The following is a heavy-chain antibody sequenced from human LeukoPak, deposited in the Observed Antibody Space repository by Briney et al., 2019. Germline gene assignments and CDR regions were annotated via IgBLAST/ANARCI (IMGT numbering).Heavy chain of an antibody. J-gene: IGHJ4*02. Sequence: GASVKVSCKASGYTFTSYYMHWVRQAPGQGLEWMGIINPSGGSTSYAQKFQGRVTMTEDTSTDTAYMELSSLRSEDTAVYYCATDRCILGGSCYGLSGGWGQGTLVTVSS. V-gene: IGHV1-46*01. D-gene: IGHD2-15*01. CDR3: ATDRCILGGSCYGLSGG. CDR2: INPSGGST. CDR1: GYTFTSYY.